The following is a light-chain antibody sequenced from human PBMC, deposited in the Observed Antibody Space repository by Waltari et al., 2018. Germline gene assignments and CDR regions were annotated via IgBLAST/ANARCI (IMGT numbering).Light chain of an antibody. CDR2: ASS. J-gene: IGKJ3*01. CDR1: QRISSY. Sequence: DIQMTQSPSFLSVSVGDRVTITCRASQRISSYLNWYQMKPGRAPERLIYASSSLQSGVPSKFSCSCSGTELTLTISSLQPDDFATYYCQQTYILFTFGPGTKVDFK. V-gene: IGKV1-39*01. CDR3: QQTYILFT.